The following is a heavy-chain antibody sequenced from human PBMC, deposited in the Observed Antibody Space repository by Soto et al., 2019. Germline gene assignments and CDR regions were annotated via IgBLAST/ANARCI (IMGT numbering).Heavy chain of an antibody. CDR3: AGLRVSKSYWFDP. D-gene: IGHD6-13*01. V-gene: IGHV4-61*01. CDR1: GGSVSSGNYY. J-gene: IGHJ5*02. Sequence: PSETLSLTCTVSGGSVSSGNYYWSWIRQPPGKGLEWIGYIYYSGSTNYNPSLKSRVTISVDTSKNQFSLKLTSVTAADTAVFYWAGLRVSKSYWFDPWGQGTLVTVSS. CDR2: IYYSGST.